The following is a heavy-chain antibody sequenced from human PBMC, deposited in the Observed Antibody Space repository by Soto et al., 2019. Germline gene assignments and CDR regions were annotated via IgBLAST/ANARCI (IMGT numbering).Heavy chain of an antibody. J-gene: IGHJ6*02. CDR1: GFAVSSSY. CDR3: ARDPPITSDYSLDV. Sequence: GGSLRLSCAASGFAVSSSYMMWVRQAPGKGLECISVTYTEGSTHYADSVKDRFTISRDDSRNTLYLQMNSLRAEDTAVYYCARDPPITSDYSLDVWGQGTTVTV. D-gene: IGHD2-15*01. V-gene: IGHV3-53*01. CDR2: TYTEGST.